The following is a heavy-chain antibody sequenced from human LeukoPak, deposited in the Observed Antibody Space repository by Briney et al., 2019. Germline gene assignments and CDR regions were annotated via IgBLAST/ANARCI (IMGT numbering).Heavy chain of an antibody. CDR2: ISAYNGNT. V-gene: IGHV1-18*01. J-gene: IGHJ4*02. D-gene: IGHD6-13*01. CDR3: ARDWDSIAAAPFDY. Sequence: GASVKVSCKASGYTFTSYGISWVRQAPGQGLEWMGWISAYNGNTSYAQKLQGRVTMTTDTSTSTAYMELRSLRSDDTAVYYCARDWDSIAAAPFDYWGQGTLVTVSS. CDR1: GYTFTSYG.